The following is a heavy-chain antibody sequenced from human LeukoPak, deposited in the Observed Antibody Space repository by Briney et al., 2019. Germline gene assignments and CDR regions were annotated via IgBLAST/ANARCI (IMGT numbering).Heavy chain of an antibody. CDR2: ISYDGSNK. J-gene: IGHJ4*02. CDR3: AKDWERWLQFMGDY. CDR1: GFTFSSYG. D-gene: IGHD5-24*01. V-gene: IGHV3-30*18. Sequence: GRSLRLSCAASGFTFSSYGMHWVRQAPGKGLEWVAVISYDGSNKYYADSVKGRFTISRDNSKNTLYLQMNSLRAEDTAVCYCAKDWERWLQFMGDYWGQGTLVTVSS.